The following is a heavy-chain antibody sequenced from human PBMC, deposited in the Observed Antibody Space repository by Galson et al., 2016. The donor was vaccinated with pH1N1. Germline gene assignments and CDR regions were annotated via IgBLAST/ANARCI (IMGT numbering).Heavy chain of an antibody. CDR2: INQDGSQK. D-gene: IGHD6-13*01. J-gene: IGHJ4*02. CDR3: VRAIAAAASY. V-gene: IGHV3-7*01. Sequence: SLRLSCAASASTFSMYWMNWVRQAPGKGLEWVANINQDGSQKYYVDSVKGRFTISRDNAKNSVYLQMNSPRVEDTAVYYCVRAIAAAASYWGQGTLVTVSS. CDR1: ASTFSMYW.